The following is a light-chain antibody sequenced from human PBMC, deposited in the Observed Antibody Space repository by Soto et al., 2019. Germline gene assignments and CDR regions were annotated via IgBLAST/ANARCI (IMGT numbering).Light chain of an antibody. Sequence: QSVLTQPASVSGSPGQSITISCTGTSNDVGIYNYVSWYQQHPGKAPKLMIYEVTNRPSGVSDRFSGSKSDNTASLTISGLQAEDEADYYCSSYTISSTWVFDGGTKLTVL. CDR1: SNDVGIYNY. V-gene: IGLV2-14*01. CDR3: SSYTISSTWV. J-gene: IGLJ3*02. CDR2: EVT.